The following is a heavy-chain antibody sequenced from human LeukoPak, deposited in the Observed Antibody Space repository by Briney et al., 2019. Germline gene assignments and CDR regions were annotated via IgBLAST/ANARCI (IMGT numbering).Heavy chain of an antibody. CDR2: IHYSGTT. J-gene: IGHJ4*02. CDR1: GGXISSYY. CDR3: ARGVTMVRGVIIDY. Sequence: SETLSLTCTVSGGXISSYYCSWIRQPPGKGREWIGYIHYSGTTDYNPSLKSRVTISVDTSKNQFSLKLSSVTAADAAVYYCARGVTMVRGVIIDYWGQGTLVTVSS. D-gene: IGHD3-10*01. V-gene: IGHV4-59*01.